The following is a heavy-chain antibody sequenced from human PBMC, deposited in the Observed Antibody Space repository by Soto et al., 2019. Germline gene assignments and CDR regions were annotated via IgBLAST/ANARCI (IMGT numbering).Heavy chain of an antibody. CDR1: GFTFSSYA. J-gene: IGHJ4*02. D-gene: IGHD3-3*01. CDR3: ARAENYDFWSGYVYYFDY. V-gene: IGHV3-30-3*01. CDR2: ISYDGSNK. Sequence: PGGSLRLSCAASGFTFSSYAMHWVRQAPGKGLEWVAVISYDGSNKYHADSVKGRFTISRDNSKNTLYLQMNSMRAEDTAVYYCARAENYDFWSGYVYYFDYWGQGTLVTVSS.